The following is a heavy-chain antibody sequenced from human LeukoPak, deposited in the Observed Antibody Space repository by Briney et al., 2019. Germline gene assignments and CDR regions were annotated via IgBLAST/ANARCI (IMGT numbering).Heavy chain of an antibody. V-gene: IGHV1-8*01. CDR3: AREARYYDFWSGYYHDAFDI. CDR1: GYTFTSYD. J-gene: IGHJ3*02. D-gene: IGHD3-3*01. CDR2: MDPNSGNT. Sequence: GASVKVSCKASGYTFTSYDINWVRQATGQGLEWMGWMDPNSGNTSYAQKFQGRVTMTRNTSISTAYMELSSLRSEDTAVYYCAREARYYDFWSGYYHDAFDIWGQGTMVTVSS.